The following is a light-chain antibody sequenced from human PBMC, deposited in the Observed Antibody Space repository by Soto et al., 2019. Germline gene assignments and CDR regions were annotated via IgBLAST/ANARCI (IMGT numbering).Light chain of an antibody. CDR2: GAS. CDR3: QQYDNSPIT. J-gene: IGKJ5*01. V-gene: IGKV3-20*01. CDR1: QTVNNN. Sequence: EIVLTQSPATLSVSPGEGATLSCRASQTVNNNVAWYQLKDGQVPRLLIYGASSRATGIPDRFSGTGSETDFTLTISRLEPEDFAVYYCQQYDNSPITFGQGTRLEI.